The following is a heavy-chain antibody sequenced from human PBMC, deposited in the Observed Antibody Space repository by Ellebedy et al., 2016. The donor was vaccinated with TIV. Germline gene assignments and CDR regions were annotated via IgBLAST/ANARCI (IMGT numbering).Heavy chain of an antibody. Sequence: GESLKISXAASGFTFSSYGMHWVRQAPGKGLEWVAVIWYDGSNKYYADSVKGRFTISRDNSKNTLYLQMNSLRAEDTAVYYCARERKAAYDFWSGYFYGMDVWGQGTTVTVSS. CDR3: ARERKAAYDFWSGYFYGMDV. CDR2: IWYDGSNK. V-gene: IGHV3-33*01. J-gene: IGHJ6*02. CDR1: GFTFSSYG. D-gene: IGHD3-3*01.